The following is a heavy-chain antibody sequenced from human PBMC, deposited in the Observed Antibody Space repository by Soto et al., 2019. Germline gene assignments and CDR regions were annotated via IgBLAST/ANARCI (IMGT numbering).Heavy chain of an antibody. J-gene: IGHJ6*02. CDR3: TTGPVGITMIVVGMDV. CDR2: IKSKTDGGTT. Sequence: GGSLRLSCAASGFTFSNAWMSWVRQAPGKGLEWVGRIKSKTDGGTTDYAAPVKGRFTISRDVSKNTLYLQMNSLKTEDTAVYYCTTGPVGITMIVVGMDVWGQGTTVTVSS. V-gene: IGHV3-15*01. D-gene: IGHD3-22*01. CDR1: GFTFSNAW.